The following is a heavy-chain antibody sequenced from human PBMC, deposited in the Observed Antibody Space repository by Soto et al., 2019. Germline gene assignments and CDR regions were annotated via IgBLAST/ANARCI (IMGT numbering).Heavy chain of an antibody. CDR3: ARDLALAGNY. CDR2: ISSTSTYT. J-gene: IGHJ4*02. V-gene: IGHV3-21*01. Sequence: GGSLRLSCAASGFTFRSYAMNWVRQTQEKGLEWVSSISSTSTYTHYADSVKGRFTISRDNANNSPFLQMNSLRAEDPAIYYCARDLALAGNYWGQGALVTVSS. CDR1: GFTFRSYA. D-gene: IGHD6-19*01.